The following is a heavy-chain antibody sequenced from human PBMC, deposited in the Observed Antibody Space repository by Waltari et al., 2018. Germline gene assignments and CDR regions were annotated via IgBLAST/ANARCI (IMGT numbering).Heavy chain of an antibody. Sequence: QVQLVQSGAEVKKPGASVKVSCKASGYTFTSYEINWVRQDTGQGLEWMGWMNPNSGNTGYAQKFQGRVTITRNTSISTAYMELSSLRSEDTAVYYCARGAGGDTGPYYYMDVWGKGTTVTISS. CDR3: ARGAGGDTGPYYYMDV. CDR1: GYTFTSYE. CDR2: MNPNSGNT. J-gene: IGHJ6*03. V-gene: IGHV1-8*03. D-gene: IGHD2-21*01.